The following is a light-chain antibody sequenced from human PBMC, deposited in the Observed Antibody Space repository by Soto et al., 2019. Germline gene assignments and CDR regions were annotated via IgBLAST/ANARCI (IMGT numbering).Light chain of an antibody. CDR3: QQRSTWPGT. J-gene: IGKJ2*01. V-gene: IGKV3-11*01. Sequence: EVVLTQSPATLSWSPGERVTLSCRASQSVNNYLACYQQKPGQAPRLLIYDASNRATDIPARFSGSGSRTDFTLTISTLEPEDFAVYYCQQRSTWPGTFGQGTKLEIK. CDR2: DAS. CDR1: QSVNNY.